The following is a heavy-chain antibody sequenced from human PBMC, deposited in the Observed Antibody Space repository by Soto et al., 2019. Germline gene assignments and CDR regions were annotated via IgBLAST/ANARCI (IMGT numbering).Heavy chain of an antibody. D-gene: IGHD3-10*01. CDR1: GGSISSGGYY. J-gene: IGHJ6*02. V-gene: IGHV4-31*01. Sequence: QVQLQESGPGLVKPSQTLSLTCTVSGGSISSGGYYWSWIPQHPGKGLEWIGYIYYSGSTYYNPSLKSLVTISVDTSKNQFSLKLSSVTAADTAVYYCARDRLGFGEFGMDVWGQGTTVTVSS. CDR3: ARDRLGFGEFGMDV. CDR2: IYYSGST.